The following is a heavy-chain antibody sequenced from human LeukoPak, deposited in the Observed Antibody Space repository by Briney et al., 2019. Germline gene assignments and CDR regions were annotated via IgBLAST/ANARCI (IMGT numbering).Heavy chain of an antibody. V-gene: IGHV3-48*03. CDR1: GFTFSSYE. D-gene: IGHD6-13*01. J-gene: IGHJ6*03. CDR2: ISSSGSTI. CDR3: ARDQKGSSSWYFPYYYYYYMDV. Sequence: PGGSLRLSCAASGFTFSSYEMNWVRQAPGKGLEWDSYISSSGSTIYYTDSVKGRFTSSRYNAKNSLYLQMNSLRAEDTAVYYCARDQKGSSSWYFPYYYYYYMDVWGKGTTVTISS.